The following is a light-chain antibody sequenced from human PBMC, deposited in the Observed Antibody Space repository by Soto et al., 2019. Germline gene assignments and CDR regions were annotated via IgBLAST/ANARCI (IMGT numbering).Light chain of an antibody. V-gene: IGLV2-14*01. CDR3: SSYTSSSTLVV. Sequence: QSVLTQPASVSGSPGQSITISCTGTSSDVGGYNYVSWYQQHPGKAPKLMIYDVSNRPSGVSNRFSGSKSGNTASLTISGIQPEDAADYYCSSYTSSSTLVVFGRGTKLTVL. CDR2: DVS. J-gene: IGLJ2*01. CDR1: SSDVGGYNY.